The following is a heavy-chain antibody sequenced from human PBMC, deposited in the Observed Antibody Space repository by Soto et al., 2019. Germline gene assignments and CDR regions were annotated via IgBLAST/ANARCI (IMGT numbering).Heavy chain of an antibody. CDR3: ARGWGGDY. D-gene: IGHD7-27*01. J-gene: IGHJ4*02. V-gene: IGHV4-30-4*01. CDR2: IYYSGST. CDR1: GGSISSGDYY. Sequence: QVQLQESGPGLVKPSQTLSLTCTVSGGSISSGDYYWSWIRQPPGKGLEWIGYIYYSGSTYYTPSXXSXVXXSVDTSKNQFSLKLSSVTAADTAVYYCARGWGGDYWGQGTLVTVSS.